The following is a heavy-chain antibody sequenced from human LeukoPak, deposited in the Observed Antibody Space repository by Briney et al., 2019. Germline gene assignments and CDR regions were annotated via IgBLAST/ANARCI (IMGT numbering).Heavy chain of an antibody. J-gene: IGHJ6*03. Sequence: GGSLRLSCAASGFTFSSYAMSWVRQAPGKGLEWVSAISGSGGGTYYADSVKGRFTISRDNSKNTLYLQMNSLRAEDTAVYYCAKPPTVAGYYYYYMDVWGKGTTVTVSS. CDR3: AKPPTVAGYYYYYMDV. CDR2: ISGSGGGT. D-gene: IGHD6-19*01. CDR1: GFTFSSYA. V-gene: IGHV3-23*01.